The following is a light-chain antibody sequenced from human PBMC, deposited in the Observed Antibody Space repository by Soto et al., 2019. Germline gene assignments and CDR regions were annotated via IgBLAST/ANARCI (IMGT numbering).Light chain of an antibody. CDR3: QQYNSFPT. V-gene: IGKV1-5*03. CDR2: KAS. J-gene: IGKJ1*01. CDR1: QSISSW. Sequence: DIQMTQSPSTLSASVGDRVTITCRASQSISSWLAWYQQKPGKAPKLLIYKASSLESGVPSRFNGSGSGTEFTLTISSLQPDDLATYYCQQYNSFPTFGQGTKVEIK.